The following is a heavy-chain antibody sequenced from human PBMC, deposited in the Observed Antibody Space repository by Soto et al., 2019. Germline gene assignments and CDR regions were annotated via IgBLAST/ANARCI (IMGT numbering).Heavy chain of an antibody. V-gene: IGHV4-30-2*01. CDR2: IYHSGTT. D-gene: IGHD2-15*01. J-gene: IGHJ4*02. CDR3: ATVIPATRYFAY. CDR1: GGYIGKDDYS. Sequence: PSETRSLTWTVSGGYIGKDDYSWIWLRQPPGKGLEWIGYIYHSGTTYYNPSLTSRVTISVDGSNNQFSLKLTSMTAADTAVYYCATVIPATRYFAYWGQGILVTVSS.